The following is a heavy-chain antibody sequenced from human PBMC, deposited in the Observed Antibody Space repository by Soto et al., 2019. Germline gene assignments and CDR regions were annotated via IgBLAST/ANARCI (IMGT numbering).Heavy chain of an antibody. Sequence: GGSLRLSCAASGFTFSSYGMHWVRQAPGKGLEWVAVIWYDGSNKYYADSVKGRFTISRDNSKNTLYLQMNSLRAEDTAVYYCARDPPNYDFWSGYYLSCCYYGMDVWGQGTTVTVSS. CDR3: ARDPPNYDFWSGYYLSCCYYGMDV. V-gene: IGHV3-33*01. J-gene: IGHJ6*02. D-gene: IGHD3-3*01. CDR2: IWYDGSNK. CDR1: GFTFSSYG.